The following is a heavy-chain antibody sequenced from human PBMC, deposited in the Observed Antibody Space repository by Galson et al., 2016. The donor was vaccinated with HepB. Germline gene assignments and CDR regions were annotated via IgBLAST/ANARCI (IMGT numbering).Heavy chain of an antibody. J-gene: IGHJ2*01. CDR3: SRRGAYNFGWYFDL. CDR1: GSSFSTYW. V-gene: IGHV5-51*01. D-gene: IGHD5-24*01. CDR2: IYPGDSNI. Sequence: QSGAEVTKPGESLKISCKGSGSSFSTYWIGWVRQMPGKGLEWMAIIYPGDSNIKYSPSFQGQVTISVDKSISSAYLQWSSLKASDSAMYYCSRRGAYNFGWYFDLWGRGTLVTVSS.